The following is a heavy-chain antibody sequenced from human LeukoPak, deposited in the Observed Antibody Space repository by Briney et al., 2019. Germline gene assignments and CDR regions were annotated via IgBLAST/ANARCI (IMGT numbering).Heavy chain of an antibody. V-gene: IGHV1-69*13. D-gene: IGHD5-18*01. J-gene: IGHJ6*02. Sequence: ASVKVSCTASGGTFSSYAISWVRQAPGQGLEWMGGIIPIFGTANYAQKFQGRVTITADESTSTAYMELSSLRSEDTAVYYCARDTAMVFSRYYYHYGMDVWGQGTTVTVSS. CDR2: IIPIFGTA. CDR3: ARDTAMVFSRYYYHYGMDV. CDR1: GGTFSSYA.